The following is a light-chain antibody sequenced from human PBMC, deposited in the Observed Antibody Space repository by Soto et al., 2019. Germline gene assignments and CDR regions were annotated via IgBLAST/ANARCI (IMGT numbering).Light chain of an antibody. Sequence: QSALTQPRSVSGSPGQSVTISCTGTGSDVGGYNYVSWYQQHPGKAPKLIIYDISTRPSGVPDRFSGSKSGNTASLTISGLQAEDEADYYCCSYAGTYTVLFGGGTKVTVL. CDR1: GSDVGGYNY. CDR2: DIS. V-gene: IGLV2-11*01. CDR3: CSYAGTYTVL. J-gene: IGLJ2*01.